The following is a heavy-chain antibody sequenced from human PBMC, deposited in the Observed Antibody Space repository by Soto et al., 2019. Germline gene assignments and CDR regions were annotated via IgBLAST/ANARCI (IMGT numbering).Heavy chain of an antibody. CDR2: IGDSGNST. Sequence: GGSLRLSCAASGFTFSSYAMTWVRQAPGKGLEWVSTIGDSGNSTYSADSVKGRFTISRDNSKNTLYLQMNSLRAEDTAVYYCARDRYGDSLWGQDDFGHCGQGTLVTVSS. J-gene: IGHJ1*01. CDR1: GFTFSSYA. V-gene: IGHV3-23*01. D-gene: IGHD4-17*01. CDR3: ARDRYGDSLWGQDDFGH.